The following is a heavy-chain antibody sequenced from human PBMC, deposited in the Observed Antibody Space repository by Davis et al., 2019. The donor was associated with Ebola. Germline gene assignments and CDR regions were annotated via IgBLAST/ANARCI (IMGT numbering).Heavy chain of an antibody. J-gene: IGHJ5*02. Sequence: GESLKISCAASGFTFSSYSMNWVRQAPGKGLEWVSSISSSSSYIYYADSVKGRFTISRDNAKNSLYLQMNSLRAEDTAVYYCAKDYYDSSGYYRWGQGTLVTVSS. CDR2: ISSSSSYI. CDR3: AKDYYDSSGYYR. D-gene: IGHD3-22*01. CDR1: GFTFSSYS. V-gene: IGHV3-21*04.